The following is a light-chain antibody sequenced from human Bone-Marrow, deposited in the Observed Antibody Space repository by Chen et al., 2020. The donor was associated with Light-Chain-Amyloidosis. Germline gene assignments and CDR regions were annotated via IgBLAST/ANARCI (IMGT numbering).Light chain of an antibody. Sequence: EIVLTQSPGTLSLSPGEGANLSCRASQTISSNYLTWYQQKFGQAPRLLIYGSSSRATGIPDRFTGSGSGTDFTLTNNRREPEDFAMYYGQQYGSSPSTFGGGTKVEIK. CDR2: GSS. J-gene: IGKJ4*01. V-gene: IGKV3-20*01. CDR1: QTISSNY. CDR3: QQYGSSPST.